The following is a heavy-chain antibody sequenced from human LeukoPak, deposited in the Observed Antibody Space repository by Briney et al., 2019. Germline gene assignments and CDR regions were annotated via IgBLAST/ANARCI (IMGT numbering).Heavy chain of an antibody. D-gene: IGHD5-12*01. CDR3: ASRGYSGYEKTTVY. J-gene: IGHJ4*02. Sequence: GSSEKVSCKASGGTFSSYAISWVRQAPGQGLEWMGRIIPIFGTANYAQKFQGRVTITTDESTSTAYMELSTLRSEDTAVYYCASRGYSGYEKTTVYCGQGTLVTVSS. V-gene: IGHV1-69*05. CDR2: IIPIFGTA. CDR1: GGTFSSYA.